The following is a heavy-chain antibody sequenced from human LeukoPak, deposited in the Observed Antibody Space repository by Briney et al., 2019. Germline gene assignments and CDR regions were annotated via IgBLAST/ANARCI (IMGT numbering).Heavy chain of an antibody. CDR1: GGPISSSSYY. J-gene: IGHJ4*02. CDR3: ARGGGYSSSWYPVRPGFDY. V-gene: IGHV4-39*07. D-gene: IGHD6-13*01. Sequence: PSETLSLTCTVSGGPISSSSYYWGWIRQPPGKGLEWIGEINHSGSTNYNPSLKSRVTISVDTSKNQFSLKLSSVTAADTAVYYCARGGGYSSSWYPVRPGFDYWGQGTLVTVSS. CDR2: INHSGST.